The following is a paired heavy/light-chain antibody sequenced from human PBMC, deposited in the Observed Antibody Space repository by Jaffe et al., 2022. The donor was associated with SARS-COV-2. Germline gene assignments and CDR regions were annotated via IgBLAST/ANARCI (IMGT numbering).Light chain of an antibody. CDR3: QQYGSSSLT. J-gene: IGKJ4*01. CDR2: GAS. Sequence: EIVLTQSPGTLSLSPGERATLSCRASQSVGSSYLAWYQHKPGQAPRLLIYGASSRATGIPDRFSGSGSGTDFTLTISRLEPEDFAVYHCQQYGSSSLTFGGGTTVEIK. V-gene: IGKV3-20*01. CDR1: QSVGSSY.
Heavy chain of an antibody. Sequence: EVQLVESGGGLVQPGGSLRLSCEASGFTFSSYSMNWVRQAPGKGLEWVSYITSRSSTTYYADSVKGRFTISRDNAKNSLFLQMNSLRDEDTAVYFCARDTDYYGSGSHYYFDYWGQGTLVTVSS. CDR3: ARDTDYYGSGSHYYFDY. CDR2: ITSRSSTT. D-gene: IGHD3-10*01. V-gene: IGHV3-48*02. CDR1: GFTFSSYS. J-gene: IGHJ4*02.